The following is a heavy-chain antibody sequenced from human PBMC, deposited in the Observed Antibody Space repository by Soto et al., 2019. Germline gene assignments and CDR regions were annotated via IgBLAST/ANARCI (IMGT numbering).Heavy chain of an antibody. D-gene: IGHD3-10*01. J-gene: IGHJ5*02. V-gene: IGHV1-69*06. CDR2: IIPIFGTA. CDR3: AKVAGVGELLGNWFDP. CDR1: GGTFSSYA. Sequence: QVQLVQSGAEVKKPGSSVKVSCKASGGTFSSYAISWVRQAPGQGLEWMGGIIPIFGTANYAQKFQGRVTISADKSTSTAYMELRSLRSEDTAVYYCAKVAGVGELLGNWFDPWGQGTLVTVSS.